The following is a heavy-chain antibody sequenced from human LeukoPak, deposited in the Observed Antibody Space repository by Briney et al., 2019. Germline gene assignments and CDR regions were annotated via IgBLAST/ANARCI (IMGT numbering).Heavy chain of an antibody. Sequence: GGSLRLSCAASGFTFDDYAMHWVRQAPGKGLEWVSLISGDGGSTYYADSVKGRFTISRDNSKNSLYLQMNSLRTEDTALYYCAEDTYYYDSSGFDYWGQGTLVTVSS. CDR2: ISGDGGST. D-gene: IGHD3-22*01. CDR1: GFTFDDYA. J-gene: IGHJ4*02. V-gene: IGHV3-43*02. CDR3: AEDTYYYDSSGFDY.